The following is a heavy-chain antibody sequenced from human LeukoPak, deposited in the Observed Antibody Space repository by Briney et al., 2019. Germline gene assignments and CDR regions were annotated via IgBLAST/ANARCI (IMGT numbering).Heavy chain of an antibody. CDR1: GYTFTSYG. CDR2: ISAYNGNT. V-gene: IGHV1-18*01. D-gene: IGHD1-26*01. J-gene: IGHJ2*01. Sequence: GASVKVSCKASGYTFTSYGISWVRQAPGQGLEWMGWISAYNGNTNYAQKLQGRVTMTTDTSTSTAYMELRSLRSDDTAVYYCARVIVGATTDWYFDLWGRGTLVTVSS. CDR3: ARVIVGATTDWYFDL.